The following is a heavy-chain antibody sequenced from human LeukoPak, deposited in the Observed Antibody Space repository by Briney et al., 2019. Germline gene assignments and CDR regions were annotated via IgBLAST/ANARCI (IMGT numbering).Heavy chain of an antibody. CDR2: IYYSGST. CDR3: AREHIVVVPAAYYFDY. Sequence: PSQTLSLTCTVSGGSISSGDSYWSWIRQPPGKGLEWIGYIYYSGSTYYNPSLKSRVTISVDTSKNQFSLKLSSVTAADTAVYYCAREHIVVVPAAYYFDYWGQGTLVTVSS. V-gene: IGHV4-30-4*01. J-gene: IGHJ4*02. CDR1: GGSISSGDSY. D-gene: IGHD2-2*01.